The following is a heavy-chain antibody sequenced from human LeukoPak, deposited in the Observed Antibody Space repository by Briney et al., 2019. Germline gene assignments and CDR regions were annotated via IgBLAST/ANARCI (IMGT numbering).Heavy chain of an antibody. D-gene: IGHD2-15*01. J-gene: IGHJ4*02. CDR3: AREGDCSGGNCPFDY. Sequence: ASVKVSCKVSGYTLTELSMHWVRQAPGQGLEWMGRISPNSGVINYAQKFQGRVTMARDTSISTAYMELSRLRSDDAAVYYCAREGDCSGGNCPFDYWGQGTLVTVSS. V-gene: IGHV1-2*06. CDR2: ISPNSGVI. CDR1: GYTLTELS.